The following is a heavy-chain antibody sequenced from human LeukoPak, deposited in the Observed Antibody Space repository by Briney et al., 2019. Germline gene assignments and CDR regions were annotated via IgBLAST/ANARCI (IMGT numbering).Heavy chain of an antibody. J-gene: IGHJ4*02. Sequence: PGGSLRLSCAASGFTFSSYAMSWVRQAPGKGLEWVSAISGSGGSTYYADSVKGRFTISRDNSKNTLYLQMNSLRAEDTAVYYCAKDLQVSYYDFWSGYYYDYWGQGTLVTVSS. CDR1: GFTFSSYA. V-gene: IGHV3-23*01. D-gene: IGHD3-3*01. CDR2: ISGSGGST. CDR3: AKDLQVSYYDFWSGYYYDY.